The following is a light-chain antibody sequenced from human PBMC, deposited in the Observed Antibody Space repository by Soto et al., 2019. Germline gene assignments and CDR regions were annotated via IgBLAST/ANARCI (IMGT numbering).Light chain of an antibody. Sequence: DIQMTQSPSSLSASIGDRVTITCRASQSINRYLNWYQQKPGKAPKLLIYAASSLQSGVPSRFSGSGSGTDFTLTISSPQPEDFGTYYCQQSYSSVIFTFGPGTKVDLE. CDR3: QQSYSSVIFT. V-gene: IGKV1-39*01. CDR1: QSINRY. CDR2: AAS. J-gene: IGKJ3*01.